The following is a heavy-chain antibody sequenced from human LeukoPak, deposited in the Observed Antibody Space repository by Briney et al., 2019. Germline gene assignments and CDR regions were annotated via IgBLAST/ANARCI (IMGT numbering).Heavy chain of an antibody. CDR1: RYSFSRGCL. Sequence: LGTLCLSRAVSRYSFSRGCLRGWTGPPPTGGGGGCVRVYHSGSTYYNPSLKSRVTISVDTSKNQFSLKLSSVTAAGTAVYYCARQPYYYDSSSYHSSFDYWGQGTLVTVPS. CDR2: VYHSGST. J-gene: IGHJ4*02. V-gene: IGHV4-38-2*01. CDR3: ARQPYYYDSSSYHSSFDY. D-gene: IGHD3-22*01.